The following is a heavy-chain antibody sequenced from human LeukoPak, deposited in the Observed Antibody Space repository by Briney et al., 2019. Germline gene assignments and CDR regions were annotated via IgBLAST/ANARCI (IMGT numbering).Heavy chain of an antibody. CDR1: GFTFRSHA. Sequence: SGGSLRLSCVGSGFTFRSHAMSWVRQAPEKGLEFVSGIYENGGTTYYADSVKGRFSISRDNSKNTLYLQMNSLRAEDTAVYYCAKVDQTRTSGSYFDYWGQGTLVAVSS. CDR3: AKVDQTRTSGSYFDY. J-gene: IGHJ4*02. CDR2: IYENGGTT. D-gene: IGHD1-26*01. V-gene: IGHV3-23*01.